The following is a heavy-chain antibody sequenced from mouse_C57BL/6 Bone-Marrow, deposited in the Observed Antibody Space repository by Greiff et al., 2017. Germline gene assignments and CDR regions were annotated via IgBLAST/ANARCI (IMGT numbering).Heavy chain of an antibody. D-gene: IGHD1-1*01. CDR2: ISNGGGST. Sequence: EVKVVESGGGLVQPGGSLKLSCAASGFTFSDYYMYWVRQTPEKRLEWVAYISNGGGSTYYPDTVKGRFTISRDNAKNTLYLQMSRLKSEDTAMYYCARPYGSSYGYWYFDVLGTGTTVSVSS. CDR1: GFTFSDYY. CDR3: ARPYGSSYGYWYFDV. J-gene: IGHJ1*03. V-gene: IGHV5-12*01.